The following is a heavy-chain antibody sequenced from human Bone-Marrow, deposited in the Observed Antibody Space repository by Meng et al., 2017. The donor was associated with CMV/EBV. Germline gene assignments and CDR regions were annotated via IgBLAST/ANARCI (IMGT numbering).Heavy chain of an antibody. Sequence: GGSLRLSCAASGFTFSSYSMNWVRQAPGKGLEWVSSISSSSSYIYYADSVKGRFTISRDNAKISLYLQMNSLRADDTAMYYCARDRDASGRYYGDYFDFWGQGTLVTVYS. CDR2: ISSSSSYI. D-gene: IGHD3-10*01. J-gene: IGHJ4*02. CDR3: ARDRDASGRYYGDYFDF. V-gene: IGHV3-21*01. CDR1: GFTFSSYS.